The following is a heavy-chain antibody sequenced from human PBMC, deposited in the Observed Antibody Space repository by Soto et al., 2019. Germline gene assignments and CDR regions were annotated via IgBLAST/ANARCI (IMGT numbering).Heavy chain of an antibody. CDR2: ISAYNGNT. CDR1: GYTFTSYG. Sequence: QVQLVQSGAEVKKPGASVKVSYKASGYTFTSYGISWVRQAPGQGLEWMGWISAYNGNTNYAQKLQGRVTMTTDAFTSTAYMELRSPRSDDTAVYYCARDQRDSSSSFPGINDYWGQGTLVTVSS. J-gene: IGHJ4*02. V-gene: IGHV1-18*04. D-gene: IGHD6-6*01. CDR3: ARDQRDSSSSFPGINDY.